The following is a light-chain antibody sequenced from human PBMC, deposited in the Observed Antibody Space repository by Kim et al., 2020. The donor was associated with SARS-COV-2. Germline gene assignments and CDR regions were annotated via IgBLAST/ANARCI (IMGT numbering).Light chain of an antibody. V-gene: IGLV4-69*01. J-gene: IGLJ3*02. CDR1: SGHSSYA. CDR2: LNSDGSH. CDR3: QTWGTGMGV. Sequence: APVKLTCTLSSGHSSYAIAWHQQQPEKGPRYLMKLNSDGSHSKGDGIPDRFSGSSSGAERYLTISSLQSEDEADYYCQTWGTGMGVFGGGTQLTVL.